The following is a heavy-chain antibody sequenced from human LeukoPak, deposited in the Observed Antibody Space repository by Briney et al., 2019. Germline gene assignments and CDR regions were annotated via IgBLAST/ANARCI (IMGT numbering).Heavy chain of an antibody. Sequence: GGSLRLSGAASGFTFSSYSMNWVRQAPGKGLEWGSYISSSSSTIYYADSVKGRFTISRDNAKKSLYLQMNSLRAEDTPAYYCARGANYHVGSNYYHAFAIWGQGTMATVSS. V-gene: IGHV3-48*04. CDR2: ISSSSSTI. CDR1: GFTFSSYS. CDR3: ARGANYHVGSNYYHAFAI. D-gene: IGHD3-22*01. J-gene: IGHJ3*02.